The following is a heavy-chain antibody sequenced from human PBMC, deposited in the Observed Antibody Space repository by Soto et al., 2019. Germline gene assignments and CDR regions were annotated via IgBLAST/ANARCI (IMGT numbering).Heavy chain of an antibody. J-gene: IGHJ4*02. V-gene: IGHV4-38-2*02. CDR1: GVSISSGYY. CDR2: VYHSGNT. CDR3: ARVSYCSTTSCYSGDSYYFDY. D-gene: IGHD2-2*01. Sequence: PSETLSLTCTVSGVSISSGYYWGWIRQPPGKGLEWIGSVYHSGNTFYNPSLKSRVTISIDTSRNQVSLKLSSVTAADTAIYYCARVSYCSTTSCYSGDSYYFDYWGRGTLVTVSS.